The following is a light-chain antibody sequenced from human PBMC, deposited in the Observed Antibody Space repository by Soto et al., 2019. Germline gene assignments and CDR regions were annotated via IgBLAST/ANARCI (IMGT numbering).Light chain of an antibody. V-gene: IGKV3-20*01. CDR1: QSVSNNY. CDR2: GSS. CDR3: QQYGSSPPYT. Sequence: EVVLTXSPGTXSXXXGERATLSCRASQSVSNNYFAWYQQKPGQAPRLLIFGSSDRATGIPDRFSGSGSGTDFTLTISRLEPEDFAVYYCQQYGSSPPYTFGQGTKLEIK. J-gene: IGKJ2*01.